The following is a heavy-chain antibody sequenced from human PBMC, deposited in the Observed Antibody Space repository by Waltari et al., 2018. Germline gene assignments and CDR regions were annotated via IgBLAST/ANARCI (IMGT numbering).Heavy chain of an antibody. CDR1: GFDFYDYA. Sequence: EVQLVESGGGLVQPGRSLRLSCAASGFDFYDYAMHWVRQVPGKGLEWVSVVSRSGATVGYADSVNGRFAISRDNAKNSLYLQMNSLRVEDTAFYYCAASRGVYWYFDFWGRGTLVSVSS. D-gene: IGHD3-16*01. CDR3: AASRGVYWYFDF. J-gene: IGHJ2*01. CDR2: VSRSGATV. V-gene: IGHV3-9*01.